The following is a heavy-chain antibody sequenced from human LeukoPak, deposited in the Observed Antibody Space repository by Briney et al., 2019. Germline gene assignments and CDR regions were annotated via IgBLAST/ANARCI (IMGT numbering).Heavy chain of an antibody. J-gene: IGHJ4*02. CDR2: ISSSSSYI. CDR3: ARDLNAGVGY. V-gene: IGHV3-21*01. D-gene: IGHD2-8*01. CDR1: GFTFSNAW. Sequence: PGGSLRLSCAASGFTFSNAWMNWVRQAPGKGLEWVSSISSSSSYIYYADSVKGRFTISRDNAKNSLYLQMNSLRAEDTAVYYCARDLNAGVGYWGQGTLVTVSS.